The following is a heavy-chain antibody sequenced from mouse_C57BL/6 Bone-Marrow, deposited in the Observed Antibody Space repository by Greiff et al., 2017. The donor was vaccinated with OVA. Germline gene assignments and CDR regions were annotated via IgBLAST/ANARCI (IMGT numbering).Heavy chain of an antibody. CDR3: AREGGYYYGSSPYWYFDV. CDR2: IDPSDSYT. J-gene: IGHJ1*03. CDR1: GYTFTSYW. D-gene: IGHD1-1*01. V-gene: IGHV1-59*01. Sequence: VQLQQPGAELVRPGTSVKLSCKASGYTFTSYWMHWVKQRPGQGLEWIGVIDPSDSYTNYNQKFKGKATLTVDTSSSTAYMQLSSLTSEDSAVYYCAREGGYYYGSSPYWYFDVWGTGTTVTVSS.